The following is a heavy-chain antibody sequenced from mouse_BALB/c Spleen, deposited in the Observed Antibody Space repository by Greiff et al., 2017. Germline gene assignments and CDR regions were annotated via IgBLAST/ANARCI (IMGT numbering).Heavy chain of an antibody. Sequence: QVQLQQSGPELVKPGASVKMSCKASGYTFTSYYIHWVKQRPGQGLEWIGWIYPGDGSTKYNEKFKGKTTLTADKSSSTAYMLLSSLTSEDSAIYFCARDDGYGMDYWGQGTSVTVSS. J-gene: IGHJ4*01. V-gene: IGHV1S56*01. CDR3: ARDDGYGMDY. CDR1: GYTFTSYY. D-gene: IGHD2-3*01. CDR2: IYPGDGST.